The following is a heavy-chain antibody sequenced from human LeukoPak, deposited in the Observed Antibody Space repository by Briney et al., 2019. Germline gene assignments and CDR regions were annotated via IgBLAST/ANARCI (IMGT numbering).Heavy chain of an antibody. J-gene: IGHJ4*02. V-gene: IGHV5-51*01. D-gene: IGHD2-21*02. Sequence: GESPKISCKGSGYSFISYWIGWVRQMPGKGLEWMGIIYPADSDTRYSPSFQGQVTISADKSINTAYLQWSSLKASDTAMYYCARSRYCGGDCYSRDFDYWGQGTLVTVSS. CDR2: IYPADSDT. CDR1: GYSFISYW. CDR3: ARSRYCGGDCYSRDFDY.